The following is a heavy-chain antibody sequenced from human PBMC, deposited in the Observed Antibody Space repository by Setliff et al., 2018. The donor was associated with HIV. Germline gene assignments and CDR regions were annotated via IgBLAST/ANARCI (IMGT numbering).Heavy chain of an antibody. CDR2: MNAGNGGT. CDR3: ARAQSWSGGPYYFDN. D-gene: IGHD3-3*01. J-gene: IGHJ4*02. V-gene: IGHV1-3*01. CDR1: GYTFTNHA. Sequence: ASVKVSCKASGYTFTNHALHWVRQAPGQRLEWMGWMNAGNGGTKYSQKFQGRVTFTRDTSASTAYMDLSSLRFEDTAVYYCARAQSWSGGPYYFDNWGQGTLVTVSS.